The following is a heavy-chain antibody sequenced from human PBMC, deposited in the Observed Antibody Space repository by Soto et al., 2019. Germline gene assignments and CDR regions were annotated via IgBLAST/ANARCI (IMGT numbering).Heavy chain of an antibody. Sequence: SETLSLTCSVSGDSVNSENYYWTWIRQSPGKGLEWIGYAHSSGRANYNPSLKSRVTISVDTPMNKFSLKLTSVTAADTAVYYCARDIRGYSRALDYWGQGTLVTVSS. CDR2: AHSSGRA. V-gene: IGHV4-61*01. J-gene: IGHJ4*02. D-gene: IGHD5-18*01. CDR3: ARDIRGYSRALDY. CDR1: GDSVNSENYY.